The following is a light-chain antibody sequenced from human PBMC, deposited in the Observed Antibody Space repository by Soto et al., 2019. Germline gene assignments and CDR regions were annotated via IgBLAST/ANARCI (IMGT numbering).Light chain of an antibody. CDR3: QQYNNWPPYT. CDR2: GAS. CDR1: QSVSSN. J-gene: IGKJ2*01. V-gene: IGKV3-15*01. Sequence: EIVMTQSPATLSVSPGERPTLSCRASQSVSSNLAWYQQKPGQAPRLVIYGASTRATGIPARSSGSGSGTEFSLTISSLQSEDFAVYYCQQYNNWPPYTFGQGTTLEIK.